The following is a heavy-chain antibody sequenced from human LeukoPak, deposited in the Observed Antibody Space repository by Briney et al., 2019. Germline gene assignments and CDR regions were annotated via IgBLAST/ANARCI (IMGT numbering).Heavy chain of an antibody. CDR3: AKDRRRLELGWFDP. D-gene: IGHD1-7*01. J-gene: IGHJ5*02. CDR1: GFTFDDYT. Sequence: PGGALRLSCAASGFTFDDYTMHWVRQAPGKGLEWVSLISWDGGSTYYADSVKGRFTISRDKSKNSLYLQMNSLRTEDTALYYCAKDRRRLELGWFDPWGQGTLVTVSS. CDR2: ISWDGGST. V-gene: IGHV3-43*01.